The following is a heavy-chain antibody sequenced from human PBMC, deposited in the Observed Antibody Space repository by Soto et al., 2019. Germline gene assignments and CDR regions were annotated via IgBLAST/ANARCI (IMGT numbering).Heavy chain of an antibody. Sequence: QVQLVESGGGVVQPGRSLRLSCAASGFTFSSYGMHWVRQAPGKGLEWVAVIWYDGSNKYYADSVKGGFTISRDNSKNTLYLQMNSLRAEDTAVYYCARVDGDGTTEPYFDYWGQGTLVTVSS. V-gene: IGHV3-33*01. CDR2: IWYDGSNK. CDR3: ARVDGDGTTEPYFDY. J-gene: IGHJ4*02. D-gene: IGHD1-7*01. CDR1: GFTFSSYG.